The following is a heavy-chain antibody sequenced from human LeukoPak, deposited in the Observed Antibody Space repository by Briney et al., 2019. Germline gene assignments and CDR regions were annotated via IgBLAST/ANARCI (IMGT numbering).Heavy chain of an antibody. CDR2: ISSSGSTI. D-gene: IGHD3-22*01. CDR1: GFTFSSYE. J-gene: IGHJ4*02. V-gene: IGHV3-48*03. Sequence: GRSLRLSCAASGFTFSSYEMNWVRQAPGKGLEWVSYISSSGSTIYYADSVKGRFTISRDNVKNSLYLQMNSLRAEDTAVYYCARTYYYDSSGFFDYWGQGTLVTVSS. CDR3: ARTYYYDSSGFFDY.